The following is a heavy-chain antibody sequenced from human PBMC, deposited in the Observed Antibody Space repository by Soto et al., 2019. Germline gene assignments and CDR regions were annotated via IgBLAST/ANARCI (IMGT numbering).Heavy chain of an antibody. CDR3: TQTQYSGYLAFDY. CDR2: IRSKANSYAT. Sequence: GGSLRLSCAASGFTFSGSAMHWVRQASGKGLEWVGRIRSKANSYATAYAASVKGRFTISRDDSKNTAYLQMNSLKTEDTAVYYCTQTQYSGYLAFDYWGQGTLVTVSS. J-gene: IGHJ4*02. D-gene: IGHD5-12*01. CDR1: GFTFSGSA. V-gene: IGHV3-73*01.